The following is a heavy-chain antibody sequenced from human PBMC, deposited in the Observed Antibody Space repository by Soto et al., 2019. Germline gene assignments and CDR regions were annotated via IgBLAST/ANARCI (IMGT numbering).Heavy chain of an antibody. D-gene: IGHD3-3*01. CDR3: ARGITIFGVVYFDY. V-gene: IGHV4-31*03. J-gene: IGHJ4*02. Sequence: SMALTCTVSGGSITSGTYYWSWIRQHPGKGLEWIGYIYYSGSAYYNPSLKSRLTISVDTSKNQFSLKLSSVTAADTAVYYCARGITIFGVVYFDYWGQGTLVTVSS. CDR2: IYYSGSA. CDR1: GGSITSGTYY.